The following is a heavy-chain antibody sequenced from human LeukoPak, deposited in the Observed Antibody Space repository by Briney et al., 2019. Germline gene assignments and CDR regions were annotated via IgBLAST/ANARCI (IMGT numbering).Heavy chain of an antibody. CDR2: INPKGGAT. CDR3: ARDQLRGDYYDSSVYYYGSGFDY. CDR1: GYTFSDYY. D-gene: IGHD3-22*01. J-gene: IGHJ4*02. Sequence: ASVKVSCKASGYTFSDYYMHWVRQAPGQGLEWMGWINPKGGATNSAQKFQGRVTMTRDASISTVYMELSRLTSDDTAVYYCARDQLRGDYYDSSVYYYGSGFDYWGQGTLVTVSS. V-gene: IGHV1-2*02.